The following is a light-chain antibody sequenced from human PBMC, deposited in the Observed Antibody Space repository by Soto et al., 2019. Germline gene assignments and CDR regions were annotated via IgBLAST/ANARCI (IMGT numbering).Light chain of an antibody. CDR3: QQRSNWIT. CDR1: QSVRNY. CDR2: GAS. V-gene: IGKV3-11*01. Sequence: EIVLSQSPATLSLSPGETATLSCRASQSVRNYLAWYQQKPGQAPRLLIYGASNRATGIPDRFSGSGSGTDFTLTISRLEPEDFAVYYCQQRSNWITFGQGTRLEIK. J-gene: IGKJ5*01.